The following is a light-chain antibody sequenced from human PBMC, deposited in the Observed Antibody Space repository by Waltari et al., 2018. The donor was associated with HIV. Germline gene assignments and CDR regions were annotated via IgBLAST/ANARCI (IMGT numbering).Light chain of an antibody. CDR2: GTS. CDR3: QQYGSSPT. Sequence: VLTQSPGILSLSPGEGATTSCRASQTVSSKCVAWYKRKPGQAPRLLIYGTSSRAIGIPDRVSGSGSGTDFTLTINGLEPEDCAVYYCQQYGSSPTFGPGTKVDIK. CDR1: QTVSSKC. J-gene: IGKJ3*01. V-gene: IGKV3-20*01.